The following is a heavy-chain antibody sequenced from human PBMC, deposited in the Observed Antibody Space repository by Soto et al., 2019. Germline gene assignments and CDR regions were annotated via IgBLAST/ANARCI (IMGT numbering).Heavy chain of an antibody. CDR3: ARGRSFYDSSGYRFDD. D-gene: IGHD3-22*01. J-gene: IGHJ4*02. CDR1: GYSVSNGYY. Sequence: SETLSLTGTVSGYSVSNGYYWGWIRQAPGKGLKWIGSIFHTGSSYYNPSLGSRVTLSVDTSKSQVSLELTSVTAADTAVYYCARGRSFYDSSGYRFDDWGPGSLVTVSS. V-gene: IGHV4-38-2*02. CDR2: IFHTGSS.